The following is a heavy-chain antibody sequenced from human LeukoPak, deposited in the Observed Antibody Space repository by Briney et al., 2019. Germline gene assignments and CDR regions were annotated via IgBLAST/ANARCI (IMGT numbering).Heavy chain of an antibody. D-gene: IGHD3-10*01. CDR1: GFTFSSYG. Sequence: GGSLRLSCAASGFTFSSYGMHWVRQAPGKGLEWVAVISYDGSNKYYADSVKGRFTISRDNSKNTLYPQMNSLRAEDTAVYYCAREEVLLWFGTSPAAFDIWGQGTMVTVSS. CDR2: ISYDGSNK. CDR3: AREEVLLWFGTSPAAFDI. V-gene: IGHV3-30*03. J-gene: IGHJ3*02.